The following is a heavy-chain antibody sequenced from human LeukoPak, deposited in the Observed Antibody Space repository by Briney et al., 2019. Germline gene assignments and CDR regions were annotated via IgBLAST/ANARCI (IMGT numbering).Heavy chain of an antibody. CDR1: GGTFSSYA. CDR2: IIPIFGTA. CDR3: ARVPAGGRWFVNKRYNWFDP. D-gene: IGHD3-10*01. V-gene: IGHV1-69*06. Sequence: GASVKVSCKASGGTFSSYAISWARQAPGQGLEWMGGIIPIFGTANYAQKFQGRVTITADKSTSTAYMELSSLRSEDTAVYYCARVPAGGRWFVNKRYNWFDPWGQGTLVTVSS. J-gene: IGHJ5*02.